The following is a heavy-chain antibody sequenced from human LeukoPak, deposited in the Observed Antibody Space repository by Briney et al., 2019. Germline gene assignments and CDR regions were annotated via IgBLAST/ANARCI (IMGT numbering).Heavy chain of an antibody. D-gene: IGHD2-8*01. Sequence: PSETLSLTCTVSGGSISTYYWSWLRQPPGKGLEWLGHIYYSGNTNYNPSLKSRVTISVDTSKNQFSLKLSSVTAADTAVYYCARHGISPIVPDSLGAFDIWGQGTMVTVSS. V-gene: IGHV4-59*08. CDR3: ARHGISPIVPDSLGAFDI. J-gene: IGHJ3*02. CDR1: GGSISTYY. CDR2: IYYSGNT.